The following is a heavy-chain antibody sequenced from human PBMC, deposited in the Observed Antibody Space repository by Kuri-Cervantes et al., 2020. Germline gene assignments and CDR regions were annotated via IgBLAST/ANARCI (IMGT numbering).Heavy chain of an antibody. Sequence: GGSLRLSCAASGFTFSSYAMHWVRQAPGKGLEWVAVISYDGSNKYYADSVKGRFTISRGNSKNTLYLQMNSLRAEDTAVYYCARDALAGGFGYGMDVWGQGTTVTVSS. V-gene: IGHV3-30-3*01. CDR3: ARDALAGGFGYGMDV. D-gene: IGHD6-25*01. CDR2: ISYDGSNK. J-gene: IGHJ6*02. CDR1: GFTFSSYA.